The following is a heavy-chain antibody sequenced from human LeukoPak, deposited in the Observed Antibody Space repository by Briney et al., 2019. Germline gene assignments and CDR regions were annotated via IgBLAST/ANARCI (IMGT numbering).Heavy chain of an antibody. V-gene: IGHV1-2*04. D-gene: IGHD5-12*01. CDR2: INPNSGGT. Sequence: ASVKVSCKASGYTFTGYYMHWVRQAPGQGLEWMGWINPNSGGTNYAQKVQGWVTMTRNTSISTAYMEVSRLGSDDTAVYYCARESAGGMVATGGYWGQGTLVTVSS. CDR1: GYTFTGYY. CDR3: ARESAGGMVATGGY. J-gene: IGHJ4*02.